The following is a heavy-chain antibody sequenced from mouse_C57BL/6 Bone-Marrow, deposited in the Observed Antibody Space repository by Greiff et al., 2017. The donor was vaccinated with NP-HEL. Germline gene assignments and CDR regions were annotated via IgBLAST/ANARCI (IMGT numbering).Heavy chain of an antibody. CDR1: GFSLSTFGMG. D-gene: IGHD2-3*01. CDR3: ARLIYDGYHGYFDY. V-gene: IGHV8-8*01. Sequence: ECGPGLLQPSQTLSLTCSFSGFSLSTFGMGVGWIRQPSGKGLEWLAHIWWDDDKYYNPALKSRLTISKATSKKQVFLKIANVDTADTATYYCARLIYDGYHGYFDYWGQGTTLTVSS. CDR2: IWWDDDK. J-gene: IGHJ2*01.